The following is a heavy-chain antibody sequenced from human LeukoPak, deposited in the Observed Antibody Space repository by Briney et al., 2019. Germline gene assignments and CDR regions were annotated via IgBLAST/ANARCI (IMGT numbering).Heavy chain of an antibody. J-gene: IGHJ4*02. D-gene: IGHD1-1*01. Sequence: SETLSLTCTVSGGSISSGSYYWSWIRQPAGKGLEWIGRIYTSGSTNYNPSLKSRVTISVDTSKNQFSLKLSSVTAADTAVYYCARAGKTGTGTDFWGQGTLVTVSS. V-gene: IGHV4-61*02. CDR1: GGSISSGSYY. CDR2: IYTSGST. CDR3: ARAGKTGTGTDF.